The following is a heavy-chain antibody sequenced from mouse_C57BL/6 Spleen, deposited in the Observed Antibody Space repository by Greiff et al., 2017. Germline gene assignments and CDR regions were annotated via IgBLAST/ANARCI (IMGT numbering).Heavy chain of an antibody. CDR2: IHPSDSDT. D-gene: IGHD2-5*01. CDR1: GYTFTSYW. Sequence: QVHVKQSGAELVKPGASVKVSCKASGYTFTSYWMHWVKQRPGQGLEWIGRIHPSDSDTNYNQKFKGKATLTVDKSSSTAYMQLSSLTSEDSAVYYCAIGYSNYWYFDVWGTGTTVTVSS. J-gene: IGHJ1*03. V-gene: IGHV1-74*01. CDR3: AIGYSNYWYFDV.